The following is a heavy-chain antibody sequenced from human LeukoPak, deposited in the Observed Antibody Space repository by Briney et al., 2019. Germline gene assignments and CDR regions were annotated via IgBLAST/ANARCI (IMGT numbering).Heavy chain of an antibody. Sequence: GGSLRLSCAASGFTFSSYSMNWVRQAPGKGLEWVSCISKSSSYIDYAGSVKGRFTISRDNAKNSLYLQMNSLRAEDTAVYYCASSYCSGGSCYAFDYWGQGIMVTVSS. D-gene: IGHD2-15*01. CDR1: GFTFSSYS. V-gene: IGHV3-21*01. CDR3: ASSYCSGGSCYAFDY. J-gene: IGHJ4*02. CDR2: ISKSSSYI.